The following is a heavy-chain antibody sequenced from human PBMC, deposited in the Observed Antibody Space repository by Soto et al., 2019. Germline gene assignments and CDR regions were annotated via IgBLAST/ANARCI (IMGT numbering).Heavy chain of an antibody. D-gene: IGHD6-6*01. CDR2: ISAYNGNT. CDR1: GYTFIIYG. Sequence: GASVKVSCKTSGYTFIIYGISWVRQAPGQGLEWIGWISAYNGNTNYAQNFQGRVTMTTDTSTSTGYMEMTSLTDEDTAVYYCARDPSRRAPPDYWGQGTLVTVSS. CDR3: ARDPSRRAPPDY. V-gene: IGHV1-18*01. J-gene: IGHJ4*02.